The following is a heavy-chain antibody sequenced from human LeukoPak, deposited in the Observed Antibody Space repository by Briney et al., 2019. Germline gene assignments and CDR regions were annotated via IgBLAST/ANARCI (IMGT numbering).Heavy chain of an antibody. CDR1: GFTFSNFA. Sequence: GGSLRLSCAASGFTFSNFAMSWVRQAPGKGLEWVSTTGTSSGTTYYADSVKGRFTISRDSSKNTLYLQMNSLRAEDTAVYYCAKGAARRPDWFDPWGQGTLVTVSS. V-gene: IGHV3-23*01. CDR2: TGTSSGTT. J-gene: IGHJ5*02. CDR3: AKGAARRPDWFDP. D-gene: IGHD1-14*01.